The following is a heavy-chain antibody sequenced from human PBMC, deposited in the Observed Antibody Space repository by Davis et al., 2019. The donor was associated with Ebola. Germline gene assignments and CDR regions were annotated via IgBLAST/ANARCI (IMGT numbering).Heavy chain of an antibody. J-gene: IGHJ4*02. Sequence: SVKVSCKASGYTFTSYGISWVRQAPGQGLEWMGGIIPIFGTANYAQKFQGRVTITADESTSTAYMELSSLRSEDTAVYYCARSSGPYGDYVFDYWGQGTLVTVSS. CDR2: IIPIFGTA. V-gene: IGHV1-69*13. CDR3: ARSSGPYGDYVFDY. D-gene: IGHD4-17*01. CDR1: GYTFTSYG.